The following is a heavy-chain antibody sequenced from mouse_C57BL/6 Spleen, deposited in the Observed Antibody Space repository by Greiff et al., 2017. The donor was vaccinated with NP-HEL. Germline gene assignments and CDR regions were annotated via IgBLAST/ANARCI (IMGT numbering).Heavy chain of an antibody. V-gene: IGHV1-55*01. Sequence: QVQLQQPGAELVKPGASVKMSCKASGNTFTSYWITWVKQRPGQGLEWIGDIYPGSGSTNYNEKFKSKATLTVDTSSSTAYMQLSSLTSEDSAVYYCARYYGSSYRWYFDVWGTGTTVTVSS. CDR2: IYPGSGST. D-gene: IGHD1-1*01. CDR3: ARYYGSSYRWYFDV. CDR1: GNTFTSYW. J-gene: IGHJ1*03.